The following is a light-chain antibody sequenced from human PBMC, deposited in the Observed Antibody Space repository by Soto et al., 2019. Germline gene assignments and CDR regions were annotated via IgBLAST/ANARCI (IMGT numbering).Light chain of an antibody. J-gene: IGLJ1*01. CDR3: AAWDDSLNVYV. CDR2: FND. CDR1: SSNIGSNT. Sequence: VLTQPPSASGTPGQRVTISCSGSSSNIGSNTVSWYQQLPGTAPKLLIYFNDLRPSGVPDRFSGSKSGTSASLAISGLQSEDEADYYCAAWDDSLNVYVFATGTKVTVL. V-gene: IGLV1-44*01.